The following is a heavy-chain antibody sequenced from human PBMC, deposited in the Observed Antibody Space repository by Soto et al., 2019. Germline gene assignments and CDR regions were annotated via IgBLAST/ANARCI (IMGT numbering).Heavy chain of an antibody. CDR1: GGSFSGYY. D-gene: IGHD3-16*01. V-gene: IGHV4-34*01. Sequence: PSETLSLTCAVYGGSFSGYYWSWIRQPPGKGLECIGEINHSGSTNYNPSLKSRVTISVDTSRNQFSLRLSSVTAADTAVYYCARRLGYMDVWGKGTTVTVSS. CDR2: INHSGST. J-gene: IGHJ6*03. CDR3: ARRLGYMDV.